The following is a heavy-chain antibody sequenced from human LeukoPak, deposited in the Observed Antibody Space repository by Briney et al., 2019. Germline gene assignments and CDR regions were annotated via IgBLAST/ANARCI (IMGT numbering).Heavy chain of an antibody. CDR1: GFTFSSYG. Sequence: GGSLRLSCAASGFTFSSYGMHWVRQAPGKGLEWVAVIWYDGSNKYYADSVKGRFTISRGNSKNTLYLQMNSLRAEDTAVYYCARAPRTGYSLDYWGQGTLVTVSS. CDR2: IWYDGSNK. D-gene: IGHD5-18*01. J-gene: IGHJ4*02. CDR3: ARAPRTGYSLDY. V-gene: IGHV3-33*01.